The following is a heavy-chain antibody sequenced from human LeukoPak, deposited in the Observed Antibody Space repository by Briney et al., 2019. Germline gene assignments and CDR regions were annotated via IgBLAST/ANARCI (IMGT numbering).Heavy chain of an antibody. D-gene: IGHD4-17*01. Sequence: GGSLRLSCAASGFTFSSYAMHRVRQAPGKGLEWVAVISYDGSNKYYADSVKGRFTISRDNSKNTLNLQMNSLRAEDTAVYYCARDINDYGDYEGLDYWGQGTLVTVSS. CDR1: GFTFSSYA. V-gene: IGHV3-30*04. CDR2: ISYDGSNK. J-gene: IGHJ4*02. CDR3: ARDINDYGDYEGLDY.